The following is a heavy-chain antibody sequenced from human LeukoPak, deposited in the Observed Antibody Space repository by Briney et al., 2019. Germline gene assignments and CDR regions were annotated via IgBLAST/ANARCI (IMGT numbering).Heavy chain of an antibody. V-gene: IGHV3-48*03. CDR1: GFTFSSYE. CDR3: ARVVRGYDSSGYYDY. D-gene: IGHD3-22*01. Sequence: GGSLRLSCAASGFTFSSYEMNWVRQAPGKGLEWVSYISSSGSTIYYADSAKGRFTIFSDNAKNSLYLQMNSPRAEDTAVYYCARVVRGYDSSGYYDYWGKGTLVTVSS. J-gene: IGHJ4*02. CDR2: ISSSGSTI.